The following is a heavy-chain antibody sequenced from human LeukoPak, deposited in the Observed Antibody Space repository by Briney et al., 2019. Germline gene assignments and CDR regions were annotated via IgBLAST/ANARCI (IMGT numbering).Heavy chain of an antibody. D-gene: IGHD2-15*01. CDR2: ISSSSSTI. V-gene: IGHV3-48*01. Sequence: GGALRLSCAASGFTFSSYSMNWVRQAPGKGVEGVSYISSSSSTIYYADSVKGGFTISRDNANNSLYLQMNSLRAEDTAVSYCARDRVAATLYYYMDVWGKGTTVTVSS. CDR1: GFTFSSYS. CDR3: ARDRVAATLYYYMDV. J-gene: IGHJ6*03.